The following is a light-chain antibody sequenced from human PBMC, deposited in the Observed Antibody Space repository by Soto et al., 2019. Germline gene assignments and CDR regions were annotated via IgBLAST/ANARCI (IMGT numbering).Light chain of an antibody. CDR2: EVS. Sequence: QSVLTQRPSASGSPGQSVTISCTGTGSDVGDYNYVSWYQQHPGKAPKLMIYEVSKRPSGVPDRFSGSKSGNTASLTVSGLQAEDEANYYCSSYTGSSYVFGTGTKVTVL. V-gene: IGLV2-8*01. CDR3: SSYTGSSYV. CDR1: GSDVGDYNY. J-gene: IGLJ1*01.